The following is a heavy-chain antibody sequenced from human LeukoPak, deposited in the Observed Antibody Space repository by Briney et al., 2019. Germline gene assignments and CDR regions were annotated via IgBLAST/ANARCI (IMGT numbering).Heavy chain of an antibody. CDR2: ISAYNGNT. V-gene: IGHV1-18*01. CDR3: AREGPSGSYHTSGDFDY. J-gene: IGHJ4*02. D-gene: IGHD1-26*01. CDR1: GYTFTSYG. Sequence: ASVKVSCKASGYTFTSYGIIWVRQAPGQGLEWMGWISAYNGNTNYAQKLQGRVTMTTDTSTSTAYMELRSLRSDDTAVYYCAREGPSGSYHTSGDFDYWGQGTLVTVSS.